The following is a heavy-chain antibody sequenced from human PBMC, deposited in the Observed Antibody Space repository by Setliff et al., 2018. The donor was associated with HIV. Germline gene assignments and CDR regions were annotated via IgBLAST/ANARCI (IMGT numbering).Heavy chain of an antibody. CDR1: GGSFSGYY. V-gene: IGHV4-34*01. CDR2: VNHSGTT. Sequence: SETLSLTCAVYGGSFSGYYWSWIRQPPGKGLEWIGEVNHSGTTNFNPSPKSRVTISVDTAKNQFSLKLNSVTAADTAVYYCARAEGDAYNSLPYFDSWGPGALVTVSS. J-gene: IGHJ4*02. CDR3: ARAEGDAYNSLPYFDS. D-gene: IGHD1-1*01.